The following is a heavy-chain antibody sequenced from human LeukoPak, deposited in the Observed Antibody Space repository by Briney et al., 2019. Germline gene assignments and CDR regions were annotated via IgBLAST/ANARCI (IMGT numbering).Heavy chain of an antibody. V-gene: IGHV1-18*01. CDR1: GYTFTRHG. CDR2: ISAYNGNT. D-gene: IGHD3-22*01. CDR3: ASLKNYYDSSGYLVTDAFDI. J-gene: IGHJ3*02. Sequence: ASVKVSCKASGYTFTRHGISWVRQAPGQGLEWMGWISAYNGNTNYAQKFQGRVTMTTDTSTSTAYMELRSLRSDDTAVYYCASLKNYYDSSGYLVTDAFDIWGQGTMVTVSS.